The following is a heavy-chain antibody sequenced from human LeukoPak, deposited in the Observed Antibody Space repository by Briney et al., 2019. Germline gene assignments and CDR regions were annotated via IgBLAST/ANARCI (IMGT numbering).Heavy chain of an antibody. CDR1: GFTFSSYW. V-gene: IGHV3-74*01. D-gene: IGHD3-22*01. Sequence: GGSLRLSCAASGFTFSSYWMHWVRQAPGKGLVWVSRINSDGSSTSYADSVKGRLTISRDNAKDTLYLQMNSLRAEDTAVYYCARKALDYYDSSGYLDYWGQGTLVTVSS. CDR3: ARKALDYYDSSGYLDY. J-gene: IGHJ4*02. CDR2: INSDGSST.